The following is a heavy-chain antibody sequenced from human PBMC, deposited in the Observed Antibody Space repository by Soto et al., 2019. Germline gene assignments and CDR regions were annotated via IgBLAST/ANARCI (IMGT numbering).Heavy chain of an antibody. CDR1: GASISANGYY. D-gene: IGHD1-26*01. CDR3: ARHQGYSGVGPF. Sequence: SETLSLTCTFSGASISANGYYWGWIRQPPGKGLEWIGSMYYGGSTYYNPSLKSRVIMSIDTSKNQFSLKLSSVTAADTAVYHCARHQGYSGVGPFWGQGTMVT. CDR2: MYYGGST. V-gene: IGHV4-39*01. J-gene: IGHJ3*01.